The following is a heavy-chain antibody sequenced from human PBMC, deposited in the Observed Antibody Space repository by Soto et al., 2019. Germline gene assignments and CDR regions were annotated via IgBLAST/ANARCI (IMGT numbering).Heavy chain of an antibody. J-gene: IGHJ1*01. CDR2: ISAYNGNT. D-gene: IGHD6-13*01. CDR1: GYTFASYG. Sequence: ASVKVSCKASGYTFASYGIIWVRQAPGQGLEWMGWISAYNGNTNSAEKFQGRVTMTTDTSTNTAYMELTSLRSDDTAVYYCARTGSWSLECFQYWGQGTLVTVSS. V-gene: IGHV1-18*01. CDR3: ARTGSWSLECFQY.